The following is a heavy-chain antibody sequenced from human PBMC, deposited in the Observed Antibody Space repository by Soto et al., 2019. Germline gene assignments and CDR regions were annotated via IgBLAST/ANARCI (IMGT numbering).Heavy chain of an antibody. J-gene: IGHJ4*02. CDR1: DDSINSDKYY. V-gene: IGHV4-39*01. Sequence: SETLSLTCSVSDDSINSDKYYWGWIRQPPGKGLVLIGSIYYRGNAYYNPSLQTRVTISLDKSKSQFSLKLNSVTAADSAFYFCARLEGLATISYYFDFWGPGALVTVSS. CDR3: ARLEGLATISYYFDF. CDR2: IYYRGNA. D-gene: IGHD3-9*01.